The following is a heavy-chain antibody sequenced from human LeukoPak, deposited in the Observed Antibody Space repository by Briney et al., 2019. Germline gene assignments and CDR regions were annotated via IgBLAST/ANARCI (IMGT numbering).Heavy chain of an antibody. CDR2: INRDGSEK. D-gene: IGHD2-2*01. V-gene: IGHV3-7*04. CDR1: GFTLSSYW. CDR3: ARLLSSSASCYDF. J-gene: IGHJ4*02. Sequence: PGGSLRLSCAASGFTLSSYWMSWVRQAPGKGLEWVANINRDGSEKYYVDSVKGRFAISRDNAKNSLYLQMNSLRAEDTAVYYCARLLSSSASCYDFWGQGTLVTASS.